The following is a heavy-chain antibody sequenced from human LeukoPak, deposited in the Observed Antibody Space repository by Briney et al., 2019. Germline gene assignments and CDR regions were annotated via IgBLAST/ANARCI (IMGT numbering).Heavy chain of an antibody. CDR2: ISGSGGRT. D-gene: IGHD3-22*01. V-gene: IGHV3-23*01. CDR3: AKARGLIGGAFDI. J-gene: IGHJ3*02. CDR1: GFTFSSYG. Sequence: GGTLRLSCAASGFTFSSYGMSWVRQAPGKGLQWVSGISGSGGRTYYADSVKGRFTISRDNSKNSLYLQMNSLRSEDTALYYCAKARGLIGGAFDIWGQGTMVTVSS.